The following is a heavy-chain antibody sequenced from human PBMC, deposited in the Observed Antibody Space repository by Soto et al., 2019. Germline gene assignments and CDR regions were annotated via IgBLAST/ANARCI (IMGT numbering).Heavy chain of an antibody. V-gene: IGHV4-59*08. D-gene: IGHD5-12*01. CDR3: ARVSGRRATDFDY. CDR2: ISNSGST. CDR1: GDSIRSSY. Sequence: QVQLQESGPGLVKPSETLSLTCTVSGDSIRSSYWSWIRQPPGKGLEWIGYISNSGSTNYNSSLNSRVTISVDTYKNQLPLKLSSVTAADTALYYCARVSGRRATDFDYWGQGILVTVSS. J-gene: IGHJ4*02.